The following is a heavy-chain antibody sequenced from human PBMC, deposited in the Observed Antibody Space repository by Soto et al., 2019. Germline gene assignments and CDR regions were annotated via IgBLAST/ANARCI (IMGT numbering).Heavy chain of an antibody. Sequence: SQTLSLTCAVYGGSFSGHYWSRIRQPPGKGLEWIGEINHSGSTNYNPSLKSRVTISVDTSKNQFSLKLSSVTAADTAVYYCARLRCSGGSCYPGPYYYYYMDVWGKGTTVTVSS. CDR2: INHSGST. CDR3: ARLRCSGGSCYPGPYYYYYMDV. CDR1: GGSFSGHY. J-gene: IGHJ6*03. D-gene: IGHD2-15*01. V-gene: IGHV4-34*01.